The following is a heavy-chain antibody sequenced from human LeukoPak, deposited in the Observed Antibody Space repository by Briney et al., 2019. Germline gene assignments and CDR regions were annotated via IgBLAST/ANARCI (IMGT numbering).Heavy chain of an antibody. V-gene: IGHV1-18*01. Sequence: GASVKVSCKASGYTFTSYGISWVRQVPGQGLEWMGWISAYNGNTNYAQKLQGRVTMTTDTSTSTAYMELRSLRSDDTAVYYCAREVLAAPSGVWWFDPWGQGTLVTVSS. D-gene: IGHD6-6*01. CDR3: AREVLAAPSGVWWFDP. CDR2: ISAYNGNT. J-gene: IGHJ5*02. CDR1: GYTFTSYG.